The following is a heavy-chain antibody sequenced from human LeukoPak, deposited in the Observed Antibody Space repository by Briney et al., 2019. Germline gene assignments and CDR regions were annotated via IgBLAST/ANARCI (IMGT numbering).Heavy chain of an antibody. Sequence: SETLSLTCAVYGGSFSGYYWSWIRQSPGKGLEWIGEIIHSGSTNYNPSLKSRVTVSIGTSKNQFSLNLNSVTAADTAVYYCARGDRPIFYDYWGQGTLVTVSS. CDR1: GGSFSGYY. CDR3: ARGDRPIFYDY. D-gene: IGHD1-14*01. J-gene: IGHJ4*02. V-gene: IGHV4-34*01. CDR2: IIHSGST.